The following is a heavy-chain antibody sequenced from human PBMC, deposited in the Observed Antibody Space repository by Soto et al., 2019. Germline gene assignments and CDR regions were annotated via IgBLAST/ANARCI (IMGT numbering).Heavy chain of an antibody. Sequence: GESLKISCKGSGYISITYWIGWVRQMPGKGLEWMGIIYPGDSDTRYSPSFQGQVTISADKSINTAYLQWSSLKASDTAMYYCARPDGDYYGSGGYGMDVWGQGTTVTVSS. CDR3: ARPDGDYYGSGGYGMDV. D-gene: IGHD3-10*01. CDR1: GYISITYW. CDR2: IYPGDSDT. J-gene: IGHJ6*02. V-gene: IGHV5-51*01.